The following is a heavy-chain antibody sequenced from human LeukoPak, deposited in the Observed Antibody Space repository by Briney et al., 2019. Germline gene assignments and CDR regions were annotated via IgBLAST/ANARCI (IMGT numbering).Heavy chain of an antibody. V-gene: IGHV3-30*04. CDR2: ISNDGSTT. J-gene: IGHJ4*02. CDR1: GFTFSRFP. CDR3: ATGFTWSLES. D-gene: IGHD2-8*02. Sequence: GGFLRLSCAASGFTFSRFPMHWVRQAPGKGLEWVAAISNDGSTTYDADSVKGRFTISRDKSKNTLYMQMKSLRPEDTALYYCATGFTWSLESWGQGTMVAVSS.